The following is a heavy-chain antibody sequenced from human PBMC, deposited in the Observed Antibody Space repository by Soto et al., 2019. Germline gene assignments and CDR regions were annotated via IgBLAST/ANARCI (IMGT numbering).Heavy chain of an antibody. CDR2: IYYSGST. CDR3: ARVGDSSGYCIDY. CDR1: GGSISSGDYY. Sequence: SETLSLTCTVSGGSISSGDYYWSWIRQPPGKGLEWIGYIYYSGSTYYNPSLKSRVTISVDTSKNQFSLKLSSVTAADTAVYYCARVGDSSGYCIDYWGQGTLVTV. J-gene: IGHJ4*02. V-gene: IGHV4-30-4*01. D-gene: IGHD3-22*01.